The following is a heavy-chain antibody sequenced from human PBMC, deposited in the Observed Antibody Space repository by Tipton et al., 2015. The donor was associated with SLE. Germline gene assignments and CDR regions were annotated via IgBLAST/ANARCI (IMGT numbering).Heavy chain of an antibody. CDR2: MSSVGSYI. CDR1: GFNFGDFT. J-gene: IGHJ6*02. V-gene: IGHV3-21*01. CDR3: AGLYGMDV. D-gene: IGHD3-16*01. Sequence: SLRLSCAASGFNFGDFTMNWVRQAPGKGLEWVSSMSSVGSYIYYADSVKGRFTISRDNARNSLDLQINSLRVDDTAVYYCAGLYGMDVWGQGTTVTVSS.